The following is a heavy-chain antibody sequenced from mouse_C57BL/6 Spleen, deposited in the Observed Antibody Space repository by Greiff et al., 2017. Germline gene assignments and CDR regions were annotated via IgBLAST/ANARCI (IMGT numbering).Heavy chain of an antibody. J-gene: IGHJ4*01. CDR1: GFTFSSYA. CDR3: TREDYYGSSFT. V-gene: IGHV5-9-1*02. Sequence: EVQLVESGEGLVKPGGSLKLSCAASGFTFSSYAMSWVRQTPEQRLEWVAYISSGGDYIYYADTVKGRFTISRDNARNTLYLQLSSLKSEDTAMXYCTREDYYGSSFTWGQGTSVTVSS. CDR2: ISSGGDYI. D-gene: IGHD1-1*01.